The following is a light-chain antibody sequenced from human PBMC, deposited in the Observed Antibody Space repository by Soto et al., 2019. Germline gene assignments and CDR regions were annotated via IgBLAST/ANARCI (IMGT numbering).Light chain of an antibody. Sequence: QCALTHPRSVSGSPGQSVTLSCTGTSSDVGGYNYGSWYQQQPGKAPKLMIYDVSKRPSGVPGRFSGSKSGNTASLTISWLQAEDEADYYCCSYAGSYSVVFGGGTKVTVL. CDR1: SSDVGGYNY. CDR3: CSYAGSYSVV. J-gene: IGLJ2*01. V-gene: IGLV2-11*01. CDR2: DVS.